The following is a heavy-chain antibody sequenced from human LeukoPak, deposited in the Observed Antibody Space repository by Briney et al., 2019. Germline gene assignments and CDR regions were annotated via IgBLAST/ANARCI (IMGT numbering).Heavy chain of an antibody. V-gene: IGHV4-59*08. CDR3: ARPNYYYGMDV. CDR2: IYYSGST. Sequence: SETLSLTCTVSGGSISSYYWSWIRQPPGKGLEWIGYIYYSGSTNYNPSLKSRVTISVDTSKNQFSPKLSSVTAADTAVYYCARPNYYYGMDVWGQGTTVTVSS. J-gene: IGHJ6*02. CDR1: GGSISSYY.